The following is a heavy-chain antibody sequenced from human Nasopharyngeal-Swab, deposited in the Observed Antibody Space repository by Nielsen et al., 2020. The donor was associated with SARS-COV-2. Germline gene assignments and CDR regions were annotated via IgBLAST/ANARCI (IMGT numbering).Heavy chain of an antibody. V-gene: IGHV3-30*03. CDR3: AAVSSSGWYEIDY. CDR1: GFTFSSYS. CDR2: ISYDGRNK. D-gene: IGHD6-19*01. Sequence: GESLKISCAASGFTFSSYSMNWVRQAPGKGLEWVSVISYDGRNKHYADSVKGRCTISRDTSKNTLYLQMNSLRTEDTAVYYCAAVSSSGWYEIDYWGQGTLVTVST. J-gene: IGHJ4*02.